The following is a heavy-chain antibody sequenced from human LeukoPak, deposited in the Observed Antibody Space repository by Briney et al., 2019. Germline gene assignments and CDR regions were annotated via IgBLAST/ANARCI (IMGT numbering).Heavy chain of an antibody. V-gene: IGHV3-21*01. CDR3: ARVRIAAADPFDY. J-gene: IGHJ4*02. CDR1: GFTFSSYS. CDR2: TSSSSSYI. D-gene: IGHD6-13*01. Sequence: PGGSLRLSCAASGFTFSSYSMNWVRRAPGKGLEWVSSTSSSSSYIYYADSVKGRFTISRDNAKNSLYLQMNSLRAEDTAVYYYARVRIAAADPFDYWGQGTLVTVSS.